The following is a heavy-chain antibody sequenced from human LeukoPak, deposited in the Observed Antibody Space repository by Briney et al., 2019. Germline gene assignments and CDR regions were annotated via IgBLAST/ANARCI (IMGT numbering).Heavy chain of an antibody. CDR2: ISYSGST. CDR1: GGSISSSSYY. CDR3: ARTLTTGYYHYGMDV. Sequence: SETLSLTCTVSGGSISSSSYYWGWIRQPPGKGLEWIGTISYSGSTYYNPSLKSRVTISVDPSKNQFSLKLSSVTAADTAVYYCARTLTTGYYHYGMDVWGQGTTVTVSS. V-gene: IGHV4-39*01. J-gene: IGHJ6*02. D-gene: IGHD1-14*01.